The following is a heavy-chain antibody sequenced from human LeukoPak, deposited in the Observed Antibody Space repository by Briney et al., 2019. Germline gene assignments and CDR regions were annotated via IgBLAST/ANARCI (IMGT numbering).Heavy chain of an antibody. Sequence: PGGSLRLSCAASGFTFSTYAMSWVRQAPGKGLEWVSSISGSGDTTYYADSLKGRFTISRDNSKSTLYLQMNSLRAEDTALYYCAKGQDEVMHYYYYGMDVWGQGTTVIVSS. V-gene: IGHV3-23*01. CDR1: GFTFSTYA. CDR3: AKGQDEVMHYYYYGMDV. D-gene: IGHD2-21*01. CDR2: ISGSGDTT. J-gene: IGHJ6*02.